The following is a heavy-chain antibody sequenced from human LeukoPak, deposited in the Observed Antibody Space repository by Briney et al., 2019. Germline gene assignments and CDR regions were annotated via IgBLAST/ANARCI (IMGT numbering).Heavy chain of an antibody. Sequence: ASVKVSCKASGYTFTSYGISWVRQAPGQGLEWMGGIIPIFGTANYAQKFQGRVTITTDEFTSTAYMELSSLRSEDTAVYYCARGPVVVVAATSWYFDYWGQGTLVTVSS. CDR1: GYTFTSYG. CDR2: IIPIFGTA. J-gene: IGHJ4*02. V-gene: IGHV1-69*05. CDR3: ARGPVVVVAATSWYFDY. D-gene: IGHD2-15*01.